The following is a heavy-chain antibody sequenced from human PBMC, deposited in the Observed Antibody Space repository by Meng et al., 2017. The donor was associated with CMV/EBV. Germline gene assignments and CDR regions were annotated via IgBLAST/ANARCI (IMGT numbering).Heavy chain of an antibody. Sequence: QLQQWGGGLLKPSATLSLTCAVCGGSFSGYSWSWTRQPPGKGLEWIGEINHSGSTNYNPSLKSRVTISVDTSKNQFSLKLSSVTAADTAVYYCARGVGATGKADYWGQGSLVTVSS. CDR2: INHSGST. CDR3: ARGVGATGKADY. J-gene: IGHJ4*02. V-gene: IGHV4-34*01. CDR1: GGSFSGYS. D-gene: IGHD1-26*01.